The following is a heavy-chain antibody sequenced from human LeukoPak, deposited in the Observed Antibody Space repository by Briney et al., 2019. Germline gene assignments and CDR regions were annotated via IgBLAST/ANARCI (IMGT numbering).Heavy chain of an antibody. J-gene: IGHJ6*03. V-gene: IGHV3-48*03. CDR3: ANSHYYYYYMDV. CDR2: ISSGAATI. Sequence: PGGSLRLSCAASGFTFNSFEMNWVRQAPGKGLEWVSSISSGAATIYYADSVKGRFTISRDNAKNSLYLQMNSLRAEDTAVYYCANSHYYYYYMDVWGKGTTVTVSS. CDR1: GFTFNSFE.